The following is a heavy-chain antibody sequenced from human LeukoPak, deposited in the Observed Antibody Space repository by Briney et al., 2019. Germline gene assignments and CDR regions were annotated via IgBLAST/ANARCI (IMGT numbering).Heavy chain of an antibody. CDR3: ARQNDYGDYFDY. CDR1: GGSFSGYY. J-gene: IGHJ4*02. D-gene: IGHD4-17*01. Sequence: SETLSLTCAVYGGSFSGYYWSWIRQPPGKGLEWIGEINHSGSTNYNPSLKSRVTISVDTSKNQFSLKLSSVTAANTAVYYCARQNDYGDYFDYWGQGTLVTVSS. CDR2: INHSGST. V-gene: IGHV4-34*01.